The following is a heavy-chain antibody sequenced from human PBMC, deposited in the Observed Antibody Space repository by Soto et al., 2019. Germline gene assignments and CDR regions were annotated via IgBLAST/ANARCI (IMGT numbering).Heavy chain of an antibody. V-gene: IGHV3-15*01. J-gene: IGHJ4*02. CDR1: GFTFSNAW. Sequence: EVQLVESGGGLVQPGGSLRLSCAGSGFTFSNAWMNWARQAPGKGLEWVGRIKSNANGGTTDYAAPVKGRYTISRDDSRNTLYLQMNSLITEDTAVYYCSTNWATSRDWGQGTLVTVSS. CDR3: STNWATSRD. D-gene: IGHD3-10*01. CDR2: IKSNANGGTT.